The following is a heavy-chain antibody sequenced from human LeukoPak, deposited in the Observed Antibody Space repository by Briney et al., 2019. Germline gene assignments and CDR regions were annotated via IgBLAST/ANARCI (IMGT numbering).Heavy chain of an antibody. V-gene: IGHV6-1*01. Sequence: SRTLSLTWAISGDSVSSNSAAWNWIRQSPSRGLEWLGRTYYRSKWYNDYAVSVKSRITINPDTSKNQFSLQLNSVTPEDTAVYYCARDSAGTADWRGAFDIWGQGTMVTVSS. CDR1: GDSVSSNSAA. CDR3: ARDSAGTADWRGAFDI. D-gene: IGHD1-14*01. J-gene: IGHJ3*02. CDR2: TYYRSKWYN.